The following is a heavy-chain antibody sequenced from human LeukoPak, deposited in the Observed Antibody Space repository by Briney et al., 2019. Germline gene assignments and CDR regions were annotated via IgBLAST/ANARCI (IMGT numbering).Heavy chain of an antibody. CDR2: IYSGGTT. Sequence: GGSLRLSCAASGLTVSSNYMSWVRQAPGKGLEWVSVIYSGGTTYYADSVKGRFTISRDNAQNTLFLQMDSLRPEDTAVYYCVRSLRSADFWGQGTLVTVSS. V-gene: IGHV3-53*01. CDR1: GLTVSSNY. J-gene: IGHJ4*02. CDR3: VRSLRSADF.